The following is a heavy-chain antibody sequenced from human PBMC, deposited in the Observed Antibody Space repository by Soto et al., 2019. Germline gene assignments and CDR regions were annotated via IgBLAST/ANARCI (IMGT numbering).Heavy chain of an antibody. J-gene: IGHJ4*02. D-gene: IGHD6-13*01. CDR3: ARGLAAAGTKRELDY. CDR1: GGSFSSTSYY. V-gene: IGHV4-39*01. CDR2: IYYSGRT. Sequence: SETLSLTCSVSGGSFSSTSYYWGWIRQPPGKGLEWIGSIYYSGRTYYNPSLKSRITISVDTSKNQFSLKLSSVTAADTAVYYCARGLAAAGTKRELDYWGQGTLVTVSS.